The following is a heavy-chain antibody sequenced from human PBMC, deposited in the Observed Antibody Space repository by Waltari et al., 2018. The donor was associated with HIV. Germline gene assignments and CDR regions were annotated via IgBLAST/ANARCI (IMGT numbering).Heavy chain of an antibody. V-gene: IGHV3-7*01. Sequence: EVQVVEFGGVLVQPGVSLRLSCIASGFLVINFGMHWVRQTPWKGLEWVANINQAGTERHYVDSVRGRFTISRDNGKASLLLQMKSLSVEDTAVYYCVTTHGSGDYDNDFDYWGQGTLV. CDR3: VTTHGSGDYDNDFDY. CDR2: INQAGTER. CDR1: GFLVINFG. J-gene: IGHJ4*02. D-gene: IGHD3-10*01.